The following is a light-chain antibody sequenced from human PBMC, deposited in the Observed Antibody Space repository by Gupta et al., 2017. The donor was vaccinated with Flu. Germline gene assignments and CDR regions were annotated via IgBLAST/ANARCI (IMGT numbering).Light chain of an antibody. V-gene: IGKV3-20*01. J-gene: IGKJ1*01. CDR3: QQYGSSSLWT. CDR1: QTLSGTY. CDR2: GAS. Sequence: EIVLTPYPGTLSLSPGERATLSCRASQTLSGTYLAWYQQKPGQAPSLLIYGASSRATGIPARFIGAASGTDFTLTIIRLEPEDFAVYYCQQYGSSSLWTFGQGTKVEI.